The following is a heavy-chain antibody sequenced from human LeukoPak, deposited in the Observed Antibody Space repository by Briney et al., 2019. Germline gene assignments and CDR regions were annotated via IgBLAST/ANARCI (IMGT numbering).Heavy chain of an antibody. D-gene: IGHD6-6*01. CDR1: GLTFSSYG. J-gene: IGHJ4*02. V-gene: IGHV3-30*02. Sequence: PGGSLRLSCAASGLTFSSYGMHWVRQAPGKGLEGVAFIRYDGSNKYYADSVKGRFTISRDNSKNTLYLQMNSLRAEDTAVYYCANRGSSISLRWGQGTLVTVSS. CDR2: IRYDGSNK. CDR3: ANRGSSISLR.